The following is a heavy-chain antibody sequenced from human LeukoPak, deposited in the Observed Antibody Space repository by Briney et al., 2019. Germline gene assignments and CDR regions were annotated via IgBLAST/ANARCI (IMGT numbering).Heavy chain of an antibody. CDR2: ISWDGGST. CDR1: GFTFDDYT. V-gene: IGHV3-43*01. CDR3: AKDEGGYCSGGSCYSFDY. D-gene: IGHD2-15*01. J-gene: IGHJ4*02. Sequence: GGSLRLSCAASGFTFDDYTMHWVRQAPGKGLEWVSLISWDGGSTYYADSVKGRFTISRDNSKNSLYLQMNSLRTEDTALYYCAKDEGGYCSGGSCYSFDYWGQGTLVTVSS.